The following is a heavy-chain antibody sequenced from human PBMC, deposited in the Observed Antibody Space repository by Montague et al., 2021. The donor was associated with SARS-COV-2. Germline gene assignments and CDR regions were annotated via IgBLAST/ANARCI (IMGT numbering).Heavy chain of an antibody. D-gene: IGHD2-15*01. CDR2: IYPGDSDT. J-gene: IGHJ5*02. CDR1: GYSFTSYW. CDR3: ARQLYCSGGGCPITWFDP. Sequence: QSGAEVKKPGESLKISCKGSGYSFTSYWIGWVRQMPGKGLEWMGIIYPGDSDTRYSPSFQGQVTISADKSISTAYLQWSSLKASDTAMYYCARQLYCSGGGCPITWFDPWGQGTLVTVSS. V-gene: IGHV5-51*01.